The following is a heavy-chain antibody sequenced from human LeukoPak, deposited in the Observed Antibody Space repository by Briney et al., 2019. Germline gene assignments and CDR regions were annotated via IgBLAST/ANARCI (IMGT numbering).Heavy chain of an antibody. J-gene: IGHJ4*02. V-gene: IGHV3-53*01. CDR3: ARGGSGSYSLDFDY. D-gene: IGHD1-26*01. Sequence: GGSLRLSCAASGFTFSSYSMNWVRQAPGKGLGWVSVIYSGGSTYYADSVKGRFTISRDNSKNTLYLQMNSLRAEDTAVYYCARGGSGSYSLDFDYWGQGTLVTVSS. CDR2: IYSGGST. CDR1: GFTFSSYS.